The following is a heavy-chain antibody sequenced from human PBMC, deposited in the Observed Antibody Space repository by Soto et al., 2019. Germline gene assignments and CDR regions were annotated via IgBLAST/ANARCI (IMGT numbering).Heavy chain of an antibody. J-gene: IGHJ6*03. CDR3: ARDQMSYFFYYYYYMDV. CDR2: IKQDGSQK. D-gene: IGHD3-10*01. Sequence: GGSLRLSCVASGFTFNAYWMTWVRQAPGKGLEWVANIKQDGSQKNYVDSVKGRFTISRDNAKNSLYLQMNSLRAEDTAVYYCARDQMSYFFYYYYYMDVWGKGTTVTVSS. V-gene: IGHV3-7*01. CDR1: GFTFNAYW.